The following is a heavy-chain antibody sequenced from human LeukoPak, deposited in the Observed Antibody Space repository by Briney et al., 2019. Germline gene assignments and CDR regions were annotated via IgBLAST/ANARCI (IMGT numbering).Heavy chain of an antibody. Sequence: PEGSLRLSCAASGFTFSDYYMSWIRQAPGKGLEWVSYISSSGSTIYYADSVKGRFTISRDNAKNSLYLQMNSLRAEDTAVYYCARDSYYDSSGHNYNWFDPWGQGTLVTVSS. CDR3: ARDSYYDSSGHNYNWFDP. CDR1: GFTFSDYY. D-gene: IGHD3-22*01. CDR2: ISSSGSTI. V-gene: IGHV3-11*01. J-gene: IGHJ5*02.